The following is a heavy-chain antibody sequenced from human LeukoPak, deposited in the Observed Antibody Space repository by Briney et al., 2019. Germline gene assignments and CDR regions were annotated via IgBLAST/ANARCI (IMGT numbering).Heavy chain of an antibody. CDR3: TRDAYNFNDFDY. D-gene: IGHD5-24*01. J-gene: IGHJ4*02. V-gene: IGHV3-30*01. CDR1: GFTFSSYG. Sequence: GGSLRLSCAAYGFTFSSYGIHWVRQAPGKGLECVAAISRDGGGKYYGDSVKGRFIISRDNSKNSVFLQMNSLGAEDTAIYYCTRDAYNFNDFDYWGQGTLVTVSS. CDR2: ISRDGGGK.